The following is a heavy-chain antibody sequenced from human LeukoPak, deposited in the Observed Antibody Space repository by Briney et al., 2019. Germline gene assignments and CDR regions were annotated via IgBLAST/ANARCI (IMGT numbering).Heavy chain of an antibody. J-gene: IGHJ4*02. CDR3: TRAPHPRCSTSGCYLDY. V-gene: IGHV3-49*04. D-gene: IGHD2-2*01. CDR1: GFTFGDYA. CDR2: IQAKAYGGAT. Sequence: GGSLRLSCSTSGFTFGDYAMSWVRQAPGKGLEWVGFIQAKAYGGATKYAASVNGRFSISRDDSQSIANLQMNGLKTEDTAVYYCTRAPHPRCSTSGCYLDYWGQGTLVTVSS.